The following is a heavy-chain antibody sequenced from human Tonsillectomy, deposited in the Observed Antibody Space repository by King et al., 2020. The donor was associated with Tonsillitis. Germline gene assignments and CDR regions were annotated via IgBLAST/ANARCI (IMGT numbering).Heavy chain of an antibody. CDR2: IKQGGGEK. CDR1: GFTFSSYW. V-gene: IGHV3-7*03. D-gene: IGHD7-27*01. CDR3: ARESETGEGGFDM. Sequence: VQLVESGGGLVQPGGSLRLSCAASGFTFSSYWMTWVRQAPGKGLEWVANIKQGGGEKHYVDSMKGRFTISRDNAKNSLYLQMNSLRAEDTAVYYCARESETGEGGFDMWGQGTLVTVSS. J-gene: IGHJ3*02.